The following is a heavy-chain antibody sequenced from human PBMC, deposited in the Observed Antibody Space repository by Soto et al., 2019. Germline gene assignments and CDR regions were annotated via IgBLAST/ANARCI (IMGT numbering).Heavy chain of an antibody. Sequence: PSETLSLTCAFYVGSFIGYYWSWIRQPPGKGLEWIGEINHSGSTNYNPSLKSRVTISVDTSKNQFSLKLSSVTAADTAVYYCARGAYSSSCRWFDPWGQGTLVTVSS. J-gene: IGHJ5*02. CDR3: ARGAYSSSCRWFDP. CDR2: INHSGST. CDR1: VGSFIGYY. V-gene: IGHV4-34*01. D-gene: IGHD6-6*01.